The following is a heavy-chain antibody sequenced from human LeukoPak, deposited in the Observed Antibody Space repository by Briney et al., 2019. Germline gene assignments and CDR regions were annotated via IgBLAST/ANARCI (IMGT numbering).Heavy chain of an antibody. CDR2: IISDGITT. CDR1: GLTFHNTW. D-gene: IGHD6-19*01. Sequence: PGGSLRLSCAASGLTFHNTWMHWIRQAPGKGLVWVSRIISDGITTTYADSVKGRFTISRDNAKNTLYLQMNSLRAEDTAVYYCAKDRTYSSGWAFDYWGQGTLVTVSS. J-gene: IGHJ4*02. V-gene: IGHV3-74*01. CDR3: AKDRTYSSGWAFDY.